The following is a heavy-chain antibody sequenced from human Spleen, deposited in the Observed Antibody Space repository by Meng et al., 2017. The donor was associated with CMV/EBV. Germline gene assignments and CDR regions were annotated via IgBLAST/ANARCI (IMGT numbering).Heavy chain of an antibody. J-gene: IGHJ6*02. D-gene: IGHD3-10*01. CDR3: ASGYYYGSGPYYYYGMDV. CDR2: IYPGDSDT. V-gene: IGHV5-51*01. Sequence: GGSLRLSCMGSGYSFTSSWIGWVRQMPGKGLEWMGIIYPGDSDTRYSPSFQGQVTISADKSISTAYLQWSSLKASDTAMYYCASGYYYGSGPYYYYGMDVWGQGTTVTVSS. CDR1: GYSFTSSW.